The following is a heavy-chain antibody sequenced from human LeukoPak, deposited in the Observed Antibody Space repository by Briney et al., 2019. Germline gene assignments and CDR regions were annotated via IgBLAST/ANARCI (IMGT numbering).Heavy chain of an antibody. V-gene: IGHV3-48*01. CDR3: ERGGAARPDY. CDR2: ISSTSSAK. Sequence: GGSLRLSCVASGFTLSNYGINWVRQAPRKGLEWVSYISSTSSAKNYADSVKGRFTISRDNAKNSLYLQMNSLRVEDTAVYYWERGGAARPDYWGQGTLVTVSS. CDR1: GFTLSNYG. J-gene: IGHJ4*02. D-gene: IGHD6-6*01.